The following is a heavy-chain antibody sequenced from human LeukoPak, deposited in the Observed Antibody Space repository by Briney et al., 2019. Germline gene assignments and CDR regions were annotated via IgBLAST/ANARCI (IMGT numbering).Heavy chain of an antibody. D-gene: IGHD6-19*01. CDR1: GGSISSSSYY. V-gene: IGHV4-39*01. CDR2: IYYSGST. J-gene: IGHJ4*02. CDR3: AVRPGIAVAGTVEFDY. Sequence: SETQSLTCTVSGGSISSSSYYWGWIRQPPGKGLEWIGSIYYSGSTYYNPSLKSRVTISIDTSKNQFSLKLSSVTAADTAVYYCAVRPGIAVAGTVEFDYWGQGTLVTVSS.